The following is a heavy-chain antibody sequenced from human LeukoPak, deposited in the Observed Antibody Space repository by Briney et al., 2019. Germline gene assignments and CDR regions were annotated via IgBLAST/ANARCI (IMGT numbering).Heavy chain of an antibody. V-gene: IGHV3-15*01. J-gene: IGHJ4*02. CDR2: IKSKTDGGTT. CDR3: TRDLRWLYYFDY. CDR1: GFTFSNAW. Sequence: GGSLRLSCAASGFTFSNAWMSWVRQAPGKGLEWVGRIKSKTDGGTTDYAAPVKGRFTISRDDSKNTLYLQMNSLKTEDTAVYYCTRDLRWLYYFDYWGQGTLVTVSS. D-gene: IGHD3-9*01.